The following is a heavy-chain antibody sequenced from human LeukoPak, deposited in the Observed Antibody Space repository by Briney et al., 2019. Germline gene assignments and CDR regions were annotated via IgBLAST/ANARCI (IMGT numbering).Heavy chain of an antibody. CDR3: ARSMALRGVDWVDP. CDR2: TLYRSKWYY. CDR1: GDSVSSNSAG. J-gene: IGHJ5*02. Sequence: SQTLSLTCAISGDSVSSNSAGWNWLRQSPSRGLEWLGRTLYRSKWYYDYAPSVQSRIIISADTSKNQFSLHLNSATPDDTAVYYCARSMALRGVDWVDPGGQGTLVTVSA. D-gene: IGHD2-8*02. V-gene: IGHV6-1*01.